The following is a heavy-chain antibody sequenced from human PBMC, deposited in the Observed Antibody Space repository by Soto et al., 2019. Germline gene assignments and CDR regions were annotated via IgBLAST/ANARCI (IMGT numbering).Heavy chain of an antibody. Sequence: EVHLVESGGGLVKPGGSLRLSCAASGFTFSNAWINWVRQAPGKGLEWVARIKSKTDGVTTDFAAPVKCRFAISRDDSKDIVYLQMNSLKTENRGIDCCTTDAYSTMRVVRFDYWGHGSLVAVSS. CDR2: IKSKTDGVTT. CDR1: GFTFSNAW. V-gene: IGHV3-15*07. D-gene: IGHD3-22*01. J-gene: IGHJ4*01. CDR3: TTDAYSTMRVVRFDY.